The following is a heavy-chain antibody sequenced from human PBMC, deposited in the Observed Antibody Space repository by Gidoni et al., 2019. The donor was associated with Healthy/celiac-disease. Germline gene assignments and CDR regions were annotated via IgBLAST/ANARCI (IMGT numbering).Heavy chain of an antibody. CDR2: ISTSSSYI. J-gene: IGHJ4*02. CDR3: VREDIAARPGRHRQSYFDY. D-gene: IGHD6-6*01. CDR1: GFTFSDYN. Sequence: EVQLVESGGGLVKPGGSLRLSCAASGFTFSDYNMNWVRQAPGKGLEWVSSISTSSSYIYYADSVRGRFTISRDNAKNSLYLRMNSLRAEDTAVYYCVREDIAARPGRHRQSYFDYWGQGTLVTVSS. V-gene: IGHV3-21*01.